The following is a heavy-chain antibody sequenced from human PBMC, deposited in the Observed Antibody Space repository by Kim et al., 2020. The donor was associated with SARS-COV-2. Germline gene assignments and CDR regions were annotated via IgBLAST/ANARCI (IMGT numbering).Heavy chain of an antibody. J-gene: IGHJ4*02. CDR3: AKAKKVITFGDNYYFDY. D-gene: IGHD3-16*01. CDR2: ISGSGGST. Sequence: GGSLRLSCAASGFTFSCYAMSWVRQAPGKGLEWVSAISGSGGSTYYADSVKGRFTISRDNSKNTLYLQMNSLRAEDTAVYYCAKAKKVITFGDNYYFDYWGQGTLVTVSS. CDR1: GFTFSCYA. V-gene: IGHV3-23*01.